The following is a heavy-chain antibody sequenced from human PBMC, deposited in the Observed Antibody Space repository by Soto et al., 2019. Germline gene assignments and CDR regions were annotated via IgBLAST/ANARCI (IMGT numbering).Heavy chain of an antibody. CDR3: ARGMGYCSGGSCYSNWFDP. J-gene: IGHJ5*02. V-gene: IGHV4-30-2*01. CDR2: IYHGGST. Sequence: PSETLSLTCAVSGGSISSGGYSWSWIRQPPGKGLEWIGYIYHGGSTYYNPSLKSRVTISVDNSKNTLYLQMNSLRAEDTAVYYCARGMGYCSGGSCYSNWFDPWGQGTLVTVSS. D-gene: IGHD2-15*01. CDR1: GGSISSGGYS.